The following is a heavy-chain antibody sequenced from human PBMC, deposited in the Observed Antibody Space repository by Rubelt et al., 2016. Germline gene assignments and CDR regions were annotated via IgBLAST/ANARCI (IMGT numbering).Heavy chain of an antibody. CDR1: GGSISSSSYY. D-gene: IGHD5-24*01. Sequence: QLQLQESGPGLVKPSETLSLTCTVSGGSISSSSYYWGWIRQPPGKGLEWVSSFGGSESSRYYADSVKGRFIISRDNSRNMLLLQMNSRRAEETAIYYGAGVGTIMLWGQGTLVTVSS. V-gene: IGHV4-39*07. CDR2: FGGSESSR. J-gene: IGHJ4*02. CDR3: AGVGTIML.